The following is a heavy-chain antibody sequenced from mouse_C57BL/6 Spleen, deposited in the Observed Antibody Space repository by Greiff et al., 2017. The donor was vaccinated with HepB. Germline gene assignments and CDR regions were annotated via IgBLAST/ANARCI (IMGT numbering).Heavy chain of an antibody. V-gene: IGHV1-55*01. CDR1: GYTFTSYW. D-gene: IGHD1-1*01. CDR3: ARGYYGSSYYFDY. J-gene: IGHJ2*01. Sequence: QVQLQQSGAELVKPGASVKMSCKASGYTFTSYWITWVKQRPGQGLEWIGDIYPGSGSTNYNEKFKRKATLTVDTSSSTAYMQLSSLTSEDSAVYYCARGYYGSSYYFDYWGQGTTLTVSS. CDR2: IYPGSGST.